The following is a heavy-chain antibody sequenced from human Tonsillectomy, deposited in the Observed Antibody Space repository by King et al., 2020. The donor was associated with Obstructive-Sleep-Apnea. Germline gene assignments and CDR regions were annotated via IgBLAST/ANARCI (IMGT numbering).Heavy chain of an antibody. CDR1: GFTFSTFA. CDR3: ARGGESSSSVAADYFYGMDV. D-gene: IGHD6-6*01. Sequence: VQLVESGGGVVQPGRSLRLSCAASGFTFSTFAMHWVRQAPGKGLEWVTVISYDGSNKYYADFVKGRFTISRDSSKNTLYLQMNSLRAEDTAVYYCARGGESSSSVAADYFYGMDVWGQGTTVTVSS. J-gene: IGHJ6*02. CDR2: ISYDGSNK. V-gene: IGHV3-30*04.